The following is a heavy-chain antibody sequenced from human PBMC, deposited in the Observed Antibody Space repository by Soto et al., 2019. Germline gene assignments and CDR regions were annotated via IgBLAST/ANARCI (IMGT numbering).Heavy chain of an antibody. J-gene: IGHJ4*02. CDR1: GFTFSNCW. D-gene: IGHD3-10*01. V-gene: IGHV3-74*01. CDR2: INSDGSTT. Sequence: EVQLVESEGGLVQPGGSLRLSCAASGFTFSNCWMHWVRQAPGKGLVWVSRINSDGSTTSYTDSVKGRFTISRDNAKNTLYLQMNSLRAEDTAVYYCARVGYGSGSYHFDYWGQGTLVTVSS. CDR3: ARVGYGSGSYHFDY.